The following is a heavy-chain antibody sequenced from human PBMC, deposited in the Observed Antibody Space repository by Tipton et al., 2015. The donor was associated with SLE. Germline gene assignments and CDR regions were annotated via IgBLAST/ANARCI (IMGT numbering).Heavy chain of an antibody. CDR2: IYSGGST. Sequence: SLRLSCSASGFTFSSYAMSWVRQAPGKGLEWVSVIYSGGSTSYADFVRGRFTISRDSLKNTVYLQMNSLRAEDTAMYFCARDSDYDFWRGHLDAFDMWGQGTMVTVSS. CDR1: GFTFSSYA. CDR3: ARDSDYDFWRGHLDAFDM. J-gene: IGHJ3*02. V-gene: IGHV3-53*05. D-gene: IGHD3-3*01.